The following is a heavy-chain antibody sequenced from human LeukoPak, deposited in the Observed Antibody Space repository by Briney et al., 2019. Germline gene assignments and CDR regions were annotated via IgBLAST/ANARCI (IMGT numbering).Heavy chain of an antibody. CDR1: GGSISSSSYY. CDR3: ARTGYSSSWYVPLFDY. CDR2: IYYSGST. V-gene: IGHV4-39*01. D-gene: IGHD6-13*01. Sequence: SETLSLTCTVSGGSISSSSYYWGWIRQPPGKGLEWIGSIYYSGSTYYNLSLKSRVTISVDTSKNQLSLKLSSVTAADTAVYYCARTGYSSSWYVPLFDYWGQGTLVTVSS. J-gene: IGHJ4*02.